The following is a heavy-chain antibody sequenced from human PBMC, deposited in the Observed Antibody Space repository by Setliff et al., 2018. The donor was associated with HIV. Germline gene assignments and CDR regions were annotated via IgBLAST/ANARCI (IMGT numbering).Heavy chain of an antibody. CDR1: GYSIRSSYW. J-gene: IGHJ2*01. D-gene: IGHD3-10*01. Sequence: SETLSLTCAVSGYSIRSSYWWGWIRQPPGKGLEWIGYLYNSRGTYYNPSLKSRVTMSVDTSKNQFSLKVRSVTALDTAVYYCARSALWFGKADWYVDLWGRGTLVPSPQ. V-gene: IGHV4-28*01. CDR3: ARSALWFGKADWYVDL. CDR2: LYNSRGT.